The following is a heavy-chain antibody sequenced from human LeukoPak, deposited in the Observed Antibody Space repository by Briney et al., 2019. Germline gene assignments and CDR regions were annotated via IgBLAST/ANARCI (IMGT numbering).Heavy chain of an antibody. D-gene: IGHD4-23*01. V-gene: IGHV4-39*01. CDR3: ARSAGGNLDAFDI. Sequence: SETLSLTCTVSGGSISSSSYYWGWIRQPPGKGLEWIGSIYYSGSTYYNPSLKSRVTISVDTSKNQFSLKLSSVTAADTAVYYCARSAGGNLDAFDIWGQGTMVTVSS. J-gene: IGHJ3*02. CDR2: IYYSGST. CDR1: GGSISSSSYY.